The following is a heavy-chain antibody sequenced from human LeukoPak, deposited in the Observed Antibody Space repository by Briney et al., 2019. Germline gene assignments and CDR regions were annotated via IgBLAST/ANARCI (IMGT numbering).Heavy chain of an antibody. CDR2: IYYSGST. J-gene: IGHJ2*01. CDR3: AAQTLPGWYFHV. V-gene: IGHV4-59*01. Sequence: PSESLSLTCTVSGGSISSYYWSWIRQPPGKGLEWIGYIYYSGSTNYNPSLKSRVTISVDTSKNQFSLKLSSVTAADTAVYYCAAQTLPGWYFHVWGRGTLVAVSS. CDR1: GGSISSYY.